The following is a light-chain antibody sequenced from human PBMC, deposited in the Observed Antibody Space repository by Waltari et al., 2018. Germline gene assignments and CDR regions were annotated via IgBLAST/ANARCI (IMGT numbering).Light chain of an antibody. CDR2: KAS. CDR1: QSIADL. CDR3: QQYHSYPVS. J-gene: IGKJ2*03. Sequence: DIQMTQSPSTLSASVGDRVTITCRASQSIADLLAWYQQRPGKAPKVLIYKASNLQTEVPSRFSGSGSGTGFTLTITSLQPDDFAAYYCQQYHSYPVSFGQGTKLEIK. V-gene: IGKV1-5*03.